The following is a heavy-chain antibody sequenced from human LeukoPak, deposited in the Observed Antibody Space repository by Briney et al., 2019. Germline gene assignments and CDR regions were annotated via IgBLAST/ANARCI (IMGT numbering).Heavy chain of an antibody. CDR2: IIPIFGTA. D-gene: IGHD6-19*01. V-gene: IGHV1-69*01. CDR3: ARERWSPIAVAAHRWFDP. J-gene: IGHJ5*02. CDR1: GGTFSSYA. Sequence: SVKVSCKASGGTFSSYAISWVRQAPGQGHEWMGGIIPIFGTANYAQKFQGRVTITADESTSTAYMELSSLRSEDTAVYYCARERWSPIAVAAHRWFDPWGQGTLVTVSS.